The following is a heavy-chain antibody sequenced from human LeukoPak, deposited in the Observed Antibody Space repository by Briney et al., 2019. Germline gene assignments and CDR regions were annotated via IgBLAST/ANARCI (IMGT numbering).Heavy chain of an antibody. CDR3: ATRYCTSTSCYAFDY. J-gene: IGHJ4*02. D-gene: IGHD2-2*01. Sequence: GGSLRLSCAASGFTFSTYGMNWVRQAPGKGLEWVSSISSGSDYTYYADSVKGRFTISRDNAKNSLYLQMNSLRAEDTAVYYCATRYCTSTSCYAFDYWGQGTLVTVSS. CDR2: ISSGSDYT. CDR1: GFTFSTYG. V-gene: IGHV3-21*01.